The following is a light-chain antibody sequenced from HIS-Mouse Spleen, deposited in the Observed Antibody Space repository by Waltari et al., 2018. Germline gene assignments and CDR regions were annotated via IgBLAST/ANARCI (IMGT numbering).Light chain of an antibody. CDR3: SSYTSSSTWV. CDR1: SSDVGGYNY. V-gene: IGLV2-14*01. J-gene: IGLJ3*02. CDR2: EVS. Sequence: QSALTQPASVSGSPGQSITISCTGTSSDVGGYNYVSWYQQHPGKAPKLMIYEVSNRPSGVSNRFSGSKPGNTASLTISGLQAEDEADYYCSSYTSSSTWVFGGGTKLTVL.